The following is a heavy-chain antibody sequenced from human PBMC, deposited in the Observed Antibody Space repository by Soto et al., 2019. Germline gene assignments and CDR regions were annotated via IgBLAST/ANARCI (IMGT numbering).Heavy chain of an antibody. D-gene: IGHD2-2*01. CDR3: ARGPFEGIVVVPAAIYYYYYMDV. Sequence: PRGSFTLSSPASVFPFSGDSMNWVRPATGKGLEWVSSVSSSSSYIYYADSVKGRFTISRDNAKNSLYLQMNSLRAEDTAVYYCARGPFEGIVVVPAAIYYYYYMDVWGKGTTVTVSS. J-gene: IGHJ6*03. CDR2: VSSSSSYI. CDR1: VFPFSGDS. V-gene: IGHV3-21*01.